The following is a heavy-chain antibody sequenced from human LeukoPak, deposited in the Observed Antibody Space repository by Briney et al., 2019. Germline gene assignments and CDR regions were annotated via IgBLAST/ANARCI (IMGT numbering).Heavy chain of an antibody. J-gene: IGHJ4*02. V-gene: IGHV4-34*01. CDR2: INQSGST. D-gene: IGHD6-19*01. CDR3: ARVSIAVAVDY. Sequence: PSETLSLTCAVYGGSFSGYYWSWIRQPPGKGLEWIGEINQSGSTNYNPSLKSRVTISVDTSKNQFSLKLSSVTAADTAVYYCARVSIAVAVDYWGQGTLVTVSS. CDR1: GGSFSGYY.